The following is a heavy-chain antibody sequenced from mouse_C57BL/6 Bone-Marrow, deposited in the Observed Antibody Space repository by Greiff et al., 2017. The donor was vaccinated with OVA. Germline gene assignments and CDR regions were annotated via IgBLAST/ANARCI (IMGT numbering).Heavy chain of an antibody. CDR1: GFTFSSYG. CDR3: ARPHYDD. V-gene: IGHV5-6*01. Sequence: EVMLVESGGDLVKPGGSLKLSCAASGFTFSSYGMSWVRQTPDKRLEWVATISSGGSYTYYPDSVKGRFTISRDNAKNTLYLQMSSLKSEDTAMYYCARPHYDDWGQGTLVTVSA. D-gene: IGHD2-3*01. J-gene: IGHJ3*01. CDR2: ISSGGSYT.